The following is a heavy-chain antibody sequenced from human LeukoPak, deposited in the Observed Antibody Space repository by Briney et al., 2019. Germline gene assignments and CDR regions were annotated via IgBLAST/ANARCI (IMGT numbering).Heavy chain of an antibody. V-gene: IGHV4-39*07. CDR1: GVSISGSYYY. CDR3: ARFNSGSYQHYFDY. J-gene: IGHJ4*02. CDR2: IYYSGST. D-gene: IGHD1-26*01. Sequence: PSETLSLTCAVSGVSISGSYYYWSWIRQPPGKGLEWTGSIYYSGSTYYNPSLKSRVTISVDTSKNQFSLKLSSVTAADTAVYYCARFNSGSYQHYFDYWGQGTLVTVSS.